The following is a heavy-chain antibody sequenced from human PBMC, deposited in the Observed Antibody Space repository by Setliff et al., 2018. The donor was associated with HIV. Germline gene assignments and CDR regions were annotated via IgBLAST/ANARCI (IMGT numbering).Heavy chain of an antibody. CDR2: INHRGST. D-gene: IGHD6-13*01. J-gene: IGHJ4*02. Sequence: SETLSLTCAVYGGSFSEYYWSWIRQPPGKGLEWIGEINHRGSTNCNPSLKSRVSISVDTSKNQFSLKLSSVTAADTAVYYCARLTYSSSWHFDYWGQGTLVTVSS. CDR1: GGSFSEYY. CDR3: ARLTYSSSWHFDY. V-gene: IGHV4-34*01.